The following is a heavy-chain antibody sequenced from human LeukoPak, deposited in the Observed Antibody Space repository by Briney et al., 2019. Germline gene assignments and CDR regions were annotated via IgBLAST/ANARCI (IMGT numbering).Heavy chain of an antibody. CDR3: ARGVARNFDY. Sequence: GGSLRLSCAASGFTFSSYSMNWVRQAPGKGLEWVSYISSSSSTIYYADSVKGRFTISRDNAKNSLYLQMNSLRAEDTAVYYCARGVARNFDYWGQGTLVTVSS. CDR1: GFTFSSYS. J-gene: IGHJ4*02. V-gene: IGHV3-48*01. CDR2: ISSSSSTI.